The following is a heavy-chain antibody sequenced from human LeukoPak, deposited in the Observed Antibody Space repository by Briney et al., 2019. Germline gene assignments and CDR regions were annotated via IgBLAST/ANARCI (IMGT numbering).Heavy chain of an antibody. CDR2: ISGSGGST. D-gene: IGHD3-22*01. CDR3: AISPGRTMIVVRDSYFDY. J-gene: IGHJ4*02. V-gene: IGHV3-23*01. CDR1: GFTFSSYS. Sequence: GGSLRLSCAASGFTFSSYSMNWVRQAPGKGLEWVSAISGSGGSTYYADSVKGRFTISRDNSKNTLYLQMNSLRAEDTAVYYCAISPGRTMIVVRDSYFDYWGQGTLVTVSS.